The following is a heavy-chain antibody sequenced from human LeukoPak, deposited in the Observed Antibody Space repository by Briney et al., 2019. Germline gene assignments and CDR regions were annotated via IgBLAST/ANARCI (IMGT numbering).Heavy chain of an antibody. V-gene: IGHV5-51*01. D-gene: IGHD2-2*01. Sequence: GESLNSSCEPSGSTSTINCIAWSGKMPGKGLEWMGIIHPGDSHTWYSPSFQGQVTISADKSISMAYLQWSRLKASDTAMYFCARQPGMTAKSWYFDLWGRGTLVTVSS. CDR2: IHPGDSHT. J-gene: IGHJ2*01. CDR1: GSTSTINC. CDR3: ARQPGMTAKSWYFDL.